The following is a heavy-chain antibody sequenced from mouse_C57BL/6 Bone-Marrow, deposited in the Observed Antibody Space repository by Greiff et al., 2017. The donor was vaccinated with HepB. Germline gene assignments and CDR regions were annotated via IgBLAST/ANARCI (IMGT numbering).Heavy chain of an antibody. J-gene: IGHJ1*03. CDR1: GYTFTDHT. CDR2: IYPRDGST. D-gene: IGHD1-1*01. V-gene: IGHV1-78*01. CDR3: GHLLLRYWYFDV. Sequence: VQLQQSDAELVKPGASVKISCKVSGYTFTDHTIHWMKQRPEQGLEWIGYIYPRDGSTKYNEKFKGKATLTADKSSSTAYMQLNSLTSEDSAVYFCGHLLLRYWYFDVWGTGTTVTVSS.